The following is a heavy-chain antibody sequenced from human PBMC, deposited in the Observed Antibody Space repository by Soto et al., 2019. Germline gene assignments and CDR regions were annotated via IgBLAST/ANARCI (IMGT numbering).Heavy chain of an antibody. J-gene: IGHJ3*02. CDR3: ARLLVAATVTPYDAFDI. CDR1: GGTFSSYT. Sequence: SVEVSCKASGGTFSSYTISWVRQAPGQGLEWMGRIIPILGIANYAQKFQGRVTITADKSTSTAYMELSSLRSEDTAVYYCARLLVAATVTPYDAFDIWGQGTMVTVSS. V-gene: IGHV1-69*02. D-gene: IGHD4-17*01. CDR2: IIPILGIA.